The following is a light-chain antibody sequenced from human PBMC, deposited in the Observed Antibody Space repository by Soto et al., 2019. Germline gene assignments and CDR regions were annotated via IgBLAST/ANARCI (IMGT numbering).Light chain of an antibody. CDR3: AAWDDSLSGYV. CDR1: SSNIGSNY. J-gene: IGLJ1*01. V-gene: IGLV1-47*01. Sequence: SVLTQPPSASGTPGQRVTISCSGSSSNIGSNYVYWYQQLPGTAPKLLIYRNNQRPSGVPDRFSGSKSGTSASLAISGLRSEDVADYYCAAWDDSLSGYVFGTGTKVTVL. CDR2: RNN.